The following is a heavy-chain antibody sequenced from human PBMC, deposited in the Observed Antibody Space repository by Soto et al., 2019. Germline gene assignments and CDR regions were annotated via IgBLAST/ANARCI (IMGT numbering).Heavy chain of an antibody. J-gene: IGHJ4*02. V-gene: IGHV3-30*03. CDR1: GFNFGVFG. CDR2: LSYEGSEE. CDR3: ALTRRSSLLEVAGPGFEY. D-gene: IGHD6-19*01. Sequence: VQLVESGGGLIQPGGSLRLSCAASGFNFGVFGMHWVRQAPGKGLEWLSVLSYEGSEEYYADSVRGRFTISRDNSKTTMFLQMDSLRVDDTGVYYCALTRRSSLLEVAGPGFEYWGQGTLVTVS.